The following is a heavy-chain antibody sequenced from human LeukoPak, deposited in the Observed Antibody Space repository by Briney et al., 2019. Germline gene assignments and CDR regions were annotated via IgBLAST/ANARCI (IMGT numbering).Heavy chain of an antibody. D-gene: IGHD3-3*01. Sequence: PSETLSLTCTVSGGSVSSSNFYWAWIRQPPGKGLEWIGSIYYTGNTFYNPSLKSRGTLSIDTSKNQFSLKLSSVTAADTAVYYCARGREKAKTFYVFGSGWEYGGREPLVTVSS. V-gene: IGHV4-39*07. CDR2: IYYTGNT. J-gene: IGHJ4*02. CDR3: ARGREKAKTFYVFGSGWEY. CDR1: GGSVSSSNFY.